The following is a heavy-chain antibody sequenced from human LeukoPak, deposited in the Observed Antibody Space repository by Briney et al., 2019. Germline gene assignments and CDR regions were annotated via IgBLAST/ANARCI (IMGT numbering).Heavy chain of an antibody. Sequence: GGSLRLSCAASGFTFSSHWMHWVRQAPGKGLVWVSRINTAASSTSYADAVKGRFTISRDNAKNTLYLQMNSLRAEDTAVYYCARDSLYCSSTSCEAFDIWGQGTMVTVSS. CDR2: INTAASST. V-gene: IGHV3-74*01. CDR3: ARDSLYCSSTSCEAFDI. CDR1: GFTFSSHW. J-gene: IGHJ3*02. D-gene: IGHD2-2*01.